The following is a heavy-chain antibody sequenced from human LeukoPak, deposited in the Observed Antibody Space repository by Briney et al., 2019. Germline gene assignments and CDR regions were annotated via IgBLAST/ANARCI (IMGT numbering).Heavy chain of an antibody. V-gene: IGHV4-38-2*02. CDR1: GYSISSGYY. Sequence: SETLSLTCTVSGYSISSGYYWGWIRQPPGQGLEWIGSIYHSGSTYYNPSLKSRVTISVDTSKNQFSLKLSSVTAADTAVYYCAGGGSSSWYRRGEYSSWGQGTLVTVSS. CDR3: AGGGSSSWYRRGEYSS. CDR2: IYHSGST. D-gene: IGHD6-13*01. J-gene: IGHJ5*02.